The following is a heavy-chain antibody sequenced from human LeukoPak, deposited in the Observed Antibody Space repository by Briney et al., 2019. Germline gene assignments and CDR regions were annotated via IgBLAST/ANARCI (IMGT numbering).Heavy chain of an antibody. CDR2: ISGSGGST. CDR1: GFTFSSYA. V-gene: IGHV3-23*01. J-gene: IGHJ6*03. D-gene: IGHD2-2*01. Sequence: GGSLRLSCAASGFTFSSYAMSWVRQAPGKGLEWVSAISGSGGSTYYADSVKGRFTISRDNSKNTLYPQMNSLRAEDTAVYYCAKDRYCSSTSCYVTFYYYYYYMDVWGKGTTVTVSS. CDR3: AKDRYCSSTSCYVTFYYYYYYMDV.